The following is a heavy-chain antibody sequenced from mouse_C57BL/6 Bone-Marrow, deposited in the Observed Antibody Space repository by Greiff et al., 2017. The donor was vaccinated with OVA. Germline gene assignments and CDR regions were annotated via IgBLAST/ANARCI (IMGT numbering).Heavy chain of an antibody. V-gene: IGHV1-80*01. D-gene: IGHD2-3*01. CDR1: GYAFSSYW. J-gene: IGHJ4*01. CDR2: IYPGDGDT. CDR3: ARWDGYYAMDY. Sequence: QVQLQQSGAELVKPGASVKISRKASGYAFSSYWMNWVKQRPGKGLEWIGQIYPGDGDTNYNGKFKGKATLTADKSSSTAYMKLSSLTSEDAAVYFCARWDGYYAMDYWGQGTSVTVSS.